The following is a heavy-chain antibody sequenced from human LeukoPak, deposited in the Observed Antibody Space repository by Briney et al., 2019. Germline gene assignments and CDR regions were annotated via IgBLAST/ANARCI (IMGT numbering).Heavy chain of an antibody. J-gene: IGHJ4*02. D-gene: IGHD3-22*01. CDR1: GYSFTSYW. CDR2: IYPGDSDT. CDR3: ARLPRGPDSSGYYYYFDY. Sequence: GESLKISCKGSGYSFTSYWIGWVRQMPGKGLEWMGIIYPGDSDTRYSPSFQGQVTISADKSISTAYLQWSGLKASDTAMYYCARLPRGPDSSGYYYYFDYWGQGTLVTVSS. V-gene: IGHV5-51*01.